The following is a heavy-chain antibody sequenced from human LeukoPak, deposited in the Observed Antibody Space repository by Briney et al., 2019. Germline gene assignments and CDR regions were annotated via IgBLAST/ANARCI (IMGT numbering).Heavy chain of an antibody. V-gene: IGHV3-48*03. CDR3: ARVIIVGATGI. CDR1: GFTFSSYE. CDR2: ISSGGSTV. Sequence: PGGSLRLSCAASGFTFSSYEMNWVRQAPRKGLEWVSYISSGGSTVYYADSVKGRFTISRDNAKNSLYLQMNSLRAEDTAVYYCARVIIVGATGIWGQGTMVTVSS. D-gene: IGHD1-26*01. J-gene: IGHJ3*02.